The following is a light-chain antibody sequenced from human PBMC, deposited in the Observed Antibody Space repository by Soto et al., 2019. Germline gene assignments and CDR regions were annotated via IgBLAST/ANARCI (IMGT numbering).Light chain of an antibody. J-gene: IGKJ1*01. CDR1: QTISSW. CDR2: KAS. Sequence: IPITQSPSTLSGSVGDRVTITCRASQTISSWLAWYQQKPGKAPKLLIYKASTLKSGVPSRFRGSGSGTEFTITISSLQPDDFETYYCQHYKSYSEAFGQGTKVDIK. CDR3: QHYKSYSEA. V-gene: IGKV1-5*03.